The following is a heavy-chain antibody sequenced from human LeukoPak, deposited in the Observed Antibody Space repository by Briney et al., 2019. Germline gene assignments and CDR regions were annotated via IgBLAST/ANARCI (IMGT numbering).Heavy chain of an antibody. CDR2: ISSSSSTI. Sequence: GGSLRLSCAASGFTFSSYSMNWVRQAPGKRLEWVSYISSSSSTIYYADSVKGRFTISRDNAKNSLYLQMNSLRAEDTAVYYCARDSPGGGYDSWGQGTLVTVSS. CDR3: ARDSPGGGYDS. CDR1: GFTFSSYS. D-gene: IGHD5-12*01. J-gene: IGHJ5*02. V-gene: IGHV3-48*01.